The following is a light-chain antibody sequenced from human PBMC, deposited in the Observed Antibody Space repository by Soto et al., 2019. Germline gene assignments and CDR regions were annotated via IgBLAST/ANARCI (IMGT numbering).Light chain of an antibody. V-gene: IGLV1-51*01. Sequence: QSVLAQPPSVSAAPGQKVTISCSGSSSNIGNNYVSWYQQLPGTAPKLLIYDNNKRPSGIPDRFSGSKSGTSATLGITGLQTGDEADYYCGTWDSSLSAYVFGTVTKVTDL. CDR2: DNN. CDR3: GTWDSSLSAYV. J-gene: IGLJ1*01. CDR1: SSNIGNNY.